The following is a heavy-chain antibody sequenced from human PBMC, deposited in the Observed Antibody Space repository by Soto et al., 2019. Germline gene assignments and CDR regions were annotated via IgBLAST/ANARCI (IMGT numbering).Heavy chain of an antibody. V-gene: IGHV1-2*02. Sequence: QVQLVQSGAEVKKPGASVKVSCKASGYTFTGHYIHWVRQAPGQGLEWMGWINPNNGDTKYAQKFQGRVTMTRDTPISTASMELIRLTSDDTAVYYCARETLAFDPWGQGTLVTVSS. CDR3: ARETLAFDP. CDR1: GYTFTGHY. J-gene: IGHJ5*02. D-gene: IGHD1-1*01. CDR2: INPNNGDT.